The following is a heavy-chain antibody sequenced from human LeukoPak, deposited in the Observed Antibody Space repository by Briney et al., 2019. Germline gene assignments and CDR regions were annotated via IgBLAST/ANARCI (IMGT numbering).Heavy chain of an antibody. CDR3: AKWDTYYDSSGYYFY. V-gene: IGHV1-2*02. Sequence: ASVKVSCKASGYTFTGYYMHWVRQAPGQGLEWMGWINPNSGGTNYAQKFQGRVTMTRDTSISTAYMELSRLRSDDTAVYYCAKWDTYYDSSGYYFYWGQGTLVTVSS. J-gene: IGHJ4*02. CDR1: GYTFTGYY. CDR2: INPNSGGT. D-gene: IGHD3-22*01.